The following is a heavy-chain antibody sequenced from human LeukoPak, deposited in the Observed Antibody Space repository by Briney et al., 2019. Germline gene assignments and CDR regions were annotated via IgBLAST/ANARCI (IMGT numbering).Heavy chain of an antibody. V-gene: IGHV3-23*01. Sequence: GGSLRLSCAASGFNFGTDWMSWVRQAPGKGLEWVSAISGSGGSTYYADSVKGRFTISRDNSKNTLYLQMNSLRAEDTAVYYCAKGLGSSWYKASWFDPWGQGTLVTVSS. CDR3: AKGLGSSWYKASWFDP. D-gene: IGHD6-13*01. J-gene: IGHJ5*02. CDR2: ISGSGGST. CDR1: GFNFGTDW.